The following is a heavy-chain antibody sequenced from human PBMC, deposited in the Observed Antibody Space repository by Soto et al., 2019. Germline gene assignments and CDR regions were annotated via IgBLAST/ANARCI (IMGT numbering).Heavy chain of an antibody. CDR3: AREGYYYYYGMDV. CDR2: IWYDGSNK. V-gene: IGHV3-33*01. CDR1: GFTFSSYG. Sequence: GGSLRLSCAASGFTFSSYGMHWVRQAPGKGLEWVAIIWYDGSNKYYADSVKGRFTISRDNSKSTLYLQMNSLRAEDTAVYYCAREGYYYYYGMDVWGQGTTVTVSS. J-gene: IGHJ6*02.